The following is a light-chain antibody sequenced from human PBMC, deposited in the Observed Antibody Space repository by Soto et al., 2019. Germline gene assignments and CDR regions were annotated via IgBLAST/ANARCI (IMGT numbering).Light chain of an antibody. V-gene: IGLV2-23*02. CDR1: SSTVGTYIL. CDR3: CAYAGSHNYV. CDR2: EVN. Sequence: QSALTQPASVSGSPGQSITISCTETSSTVGTYILVSWYQQHPVNAPQLMIYEVNKRPSGVSDRFSGFKSGNTASLTISGLQAEDEADYYCCAYAGSHNYVFGNGTKVTV. J-gene: IGLJ1*01.